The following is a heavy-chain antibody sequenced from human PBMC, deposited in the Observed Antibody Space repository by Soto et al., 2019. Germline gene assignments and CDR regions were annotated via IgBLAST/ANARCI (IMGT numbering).Heavy chain of an antibody. D-gene: IGHD6-19*01. V-gene: IGHV3-23*01. Sequence: GGSLRLSCEASGFTFSSYAMNWVRQAPGKGLEWVSTLSGSGGGTYYADSVKGRVTISRDMSKNTLYLQMNSLRAEDTAVYFCAKSSSGWYGREHYFDYWGQGTLVTVSS. CDR1: GFTFSSYA. J-gene: IGHJ4*02. CDR3: AKSSSGWYGREHYFDY. CDR2: LSGSGGGT.